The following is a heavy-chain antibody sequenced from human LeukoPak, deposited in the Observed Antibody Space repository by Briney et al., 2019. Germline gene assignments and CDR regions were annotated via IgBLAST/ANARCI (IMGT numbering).Heavy chain of an antibody. CDR2: ISSNGGST. J-gene: IGHJ6*02. CDR1: GFTFSSYA. Sequence: PGGSLRLSCAASGFTFSSYAMHWVRQAPGKGLEYVSAISSNGGSTYYANSVKGRFTISRDNSKNTLYLQMGSLRAEDMAVYYCARYHYYYGMDVWGQGTTVTVSS. V-gene: IGHV3-64*01. CDR3: ARYHYYYGMDV.